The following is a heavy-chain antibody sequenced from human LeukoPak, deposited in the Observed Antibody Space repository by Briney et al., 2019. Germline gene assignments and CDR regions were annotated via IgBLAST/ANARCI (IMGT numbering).Heavy chain of an antibody. J-gene: IGHJ4*02. D-gene: IGHD6-13*01. CDR3: ARERAGTDFDY. CDR1: GFTFSSYS. V-gene: IGHV3-21*01. CDR2: ISSSSSYI. Sequence: GGSLRLSCAASGFTFSSYSMNWVRQASGKGLEWVSSISSSSSYIYYADSVKGRFTISRDNAKNSLYLQMNSLRAEDTAVYYCARERAGTDFDYWGQGTLVTVSS.